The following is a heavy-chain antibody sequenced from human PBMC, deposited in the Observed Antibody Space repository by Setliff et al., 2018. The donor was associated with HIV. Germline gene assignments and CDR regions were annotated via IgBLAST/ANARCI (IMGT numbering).Heavy chain of an antibody. CDR1: GYSLSTYA. J-gene: IGHJ6*03. CDR2: IDSNNGNR. Sequence: ASVKVSCKDSGYSLSTYAISWVRQAPGQGLEWMGWIDSNNGNRNFAQKFRGRVTMTTDISTNTAYMEVRSLSFDDTAVYYCVRLTADRTNYYYYMDVWGKGTTVTSP. D-gene: IGHD2-8*01. V-gene: IGHV1-18*01. CDR3: VRLTADRTNYYYYMDV.